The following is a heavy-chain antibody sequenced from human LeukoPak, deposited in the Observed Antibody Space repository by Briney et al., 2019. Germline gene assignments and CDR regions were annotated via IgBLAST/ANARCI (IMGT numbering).Heavy chain of an antibody. V-gene: IGHV4-39*01. Sequence: PSETLSLTCTVSGGSISSSSHYWGWIRQPPGKGLEWIGSIYYSGSTYYNPSLKNRLTISVDTSKNQFSLKLSSVTAADTAVYYCARTRYYYGSRSYGAPYYFDYWGQGTLVTVSS. J-gene: IGHJ4*02. CDR3: ARTRYYYGSRSYGAPYYFDY. CDR1: GGSISSSSHY. D-gene: IGHD3-10*01. CDR2: IYYSGST.